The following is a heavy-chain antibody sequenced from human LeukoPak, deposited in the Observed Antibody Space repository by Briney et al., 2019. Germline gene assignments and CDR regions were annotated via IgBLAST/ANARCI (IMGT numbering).Heavy chain of an antibody. V-gene: IGHV1-18*04. Sequence: ASVKVSCKASGYTFTSYGISWVRQAPGQGLEWMGWISAYNGNTNYAQKLQGRVTMTTDTSTSTAYMELRSLRSDDTAVYYCARVPPAPYCSSTSCPLPFDYWGQGTLVAVSS. CDR1: GYTFTSYG. CDR2: ISAYNGNT. D-gene: IGHD2-2*01. J-gene: IGHJ4*02. CDR3: ARVPPAPYCSSTSCPLPFDY.